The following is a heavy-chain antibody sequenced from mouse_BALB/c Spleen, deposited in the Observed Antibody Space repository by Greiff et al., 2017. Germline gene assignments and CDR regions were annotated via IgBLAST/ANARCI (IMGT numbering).Heavy chain of an antibody. V-gene: IGHV1-83*01. J-gene: IGHJ3*01. CDR1: GYTFTDYV. Sequence: VQLQQSGPELVKPGASVKLSCKASGYTFTDYVICWVKQRTGQGLEWIGAIYPGSGGTYYNEKFKGKATLTTDKSSNTAYMQLSSLTSEDSAVYFCAMDDYAWVAYWGQGTLVTVSA. CDR2: IYPGSGGT. D-gene: IGHD2-4*01. CDR3: AMDDYAWVAY.